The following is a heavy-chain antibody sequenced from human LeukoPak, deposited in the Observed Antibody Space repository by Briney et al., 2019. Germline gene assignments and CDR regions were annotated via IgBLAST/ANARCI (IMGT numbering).Heavy chain of an antibody. CDR3: AREGGHSYGSVDY. CDR1: GFTFSSYE. D-gene: IGHD5-18*01. Sequence: PGGSLRLSCAASGFTFSSYEMNWVRQAPGKGLEWVSYISSSGSTIYYADSVKGRFTISRDNAKNSLYLQMNSLRAEDTAVYYCAREGGHSYGSVDYWGQGTLVTVSS. V-gene: IGHV3-48*03. CDR2: ISSSGSTI. J-gene: IGHJ4*02.